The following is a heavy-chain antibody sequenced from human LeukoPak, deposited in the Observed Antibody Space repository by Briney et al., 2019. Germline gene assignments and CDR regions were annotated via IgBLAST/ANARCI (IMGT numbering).Heavy chain of an antibody. V-gene: IGHV3-7*03. CDR1: GFTFSSYA. CDR3: ARAAAAGDFDY. Sequence: GGSLRLSCAASGFTFSSYAMHWVRQAPGKGLEWVANIKQDGSEKYYVDSVKGRFTISRDNAKNSLYLQMNSLRAEDTAVYYCARAAAAGDFDYWGQGTLVTVSS. J-gene: IGHJ4*02. D-gene: IGHD6-13*01. CDR2: IKQDGSEK.